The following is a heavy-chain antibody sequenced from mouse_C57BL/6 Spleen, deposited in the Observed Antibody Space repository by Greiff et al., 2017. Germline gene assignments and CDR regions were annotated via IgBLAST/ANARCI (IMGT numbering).Heavy chain of an antibody. D-gene: IGHD1-1*01. V-gene: IGHV1-64*01. CDR2: IHPNSGST. CDR1: GYTFTSYW. Sequence: QVQLQQPGAELVKPGASVKLSCKASGYTFTSYWMHWVKQRPGQGLEWIGIIHPNSGSTNYNEKFKSKSTLTVDKSSSTAYMQLSSLTSEDSAVYYCARRGYYGPTWYAMDYRGNGASVSV. J-gene: IGHJ4*01. CDR3: ARRGYYGPTWYAMDY.